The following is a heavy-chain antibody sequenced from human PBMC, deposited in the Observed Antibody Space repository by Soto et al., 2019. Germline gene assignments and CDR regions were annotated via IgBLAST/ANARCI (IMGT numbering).Heavy chain of an antibody. CDR3: ARAGYCGPGCYYYFDY. Sequence: SGGSLRLSCAVSGFTFGSYWMNWVRLIPGKGLEWVAYIKPDGSATYYVDSVKGRFTISRDNAKNSLYLQMNSLRVEDTSVYYCARAGYCGPGCYYYFDYWGQGTLVTSPQ. CDR2: IKPDGSAT. CDR1: GFTFGSYW. V-gene: IGHV3-7*01. D-gene: IGHD2-21*02. J-gene: IGHJ4*02.